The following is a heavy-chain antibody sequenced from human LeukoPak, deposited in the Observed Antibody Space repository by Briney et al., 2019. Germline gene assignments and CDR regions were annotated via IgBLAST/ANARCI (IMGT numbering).Heavy chain of an antibody. J-gene: IGHJ4*02. D-gene: IGHD3-10*01. V-gene: IGHV3-48*03. Sequence: PGGSLRLSCAASGFTFSSYEMNWVRQAPGKGLEWVSYISSSGSTIYYADFVKGRFTISRDNAKNSLYLQMNSLRAEDTAVYYCVRDAQYYYGSGSFDYWGQGTLVTVSS. CDR2: ISSSGSTI. CDR3: VRDAQYYYGSGSFDY. CDR1: GFTFSSYE.